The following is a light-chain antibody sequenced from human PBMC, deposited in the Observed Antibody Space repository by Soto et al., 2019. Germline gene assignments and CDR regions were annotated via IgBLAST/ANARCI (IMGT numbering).Light chain of an antibody. V-gene: IGKV3D-15*01. CDR2: ATS. CDR1: QSVGTN. J-gene: IGKJ1*01. Sequence: IVMTQSPATLSVSPGEPATLSCRASQSVGTNLAWYQQKPGQPPRLLIYATSTRVTGVPVRFSGGGSGTDFTLTISSLQSEDFAVYYCQQYNSYPWTFGQGTKVDVK. CDR3: QQYNSYPWT.